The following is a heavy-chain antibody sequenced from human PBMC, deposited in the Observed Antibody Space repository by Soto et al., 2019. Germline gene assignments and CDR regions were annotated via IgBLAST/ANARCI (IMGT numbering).Heavy chain of an antibody. CDR3: ARESSGWYYFDY. V-gene: IGHV4-30-2*01. CDR2: IYHSGST. CDR1: GGSISSGGYS. J-gene: IGHJ4*02. D-gene: IGHD6-19*01. Sequence: SETLSLTCAVSGGSISSGGYSCNWIRQPPGKGLEWIGYIYHSGSTYYNPSLKSRVTISVDTSKNQFSLKLSSVTAADTAVYYCARESSGWYYFDYWGQGTLVTVSS.